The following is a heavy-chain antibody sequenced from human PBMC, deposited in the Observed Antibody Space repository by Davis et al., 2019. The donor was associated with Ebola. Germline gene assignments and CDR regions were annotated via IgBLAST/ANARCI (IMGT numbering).Heavy chain of an antibody. V-gene: IGHV4-59*01. J-gene: IGHJ4*02. Sequence: SETLSLTCAVSGGSISSYYWSWIRQPPGKGLEWIGYIYYSGSTNYNPSLKSRVTISVDTSKNQFSLKLSSVTAADTAVYYCARVITDYGAKYFDYWGQGNLVTVSS. CDR3: ARVITDYGAKYFDY. D-gene: IGHD4-17*01. CDR1: GGSISSYY. CDR2: IYYSGST.